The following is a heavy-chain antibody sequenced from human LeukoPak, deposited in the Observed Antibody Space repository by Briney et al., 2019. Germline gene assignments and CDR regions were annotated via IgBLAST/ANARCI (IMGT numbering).Heavy chain of an antibody. D-gene: IGHD3-22*01. J-gene: IGHJ4*02. V-gene: IGHV3-66*01. CDR1: GSTVSSNY. CDR3: ASPYYDSSGYSDY. Sequence: GGSLRLSCAASGSTVSSNYMCWVRQAPGKGLEWVSVIYSGGSTYYADSVKGRFTISRDNSKNTLYLQMNSLRAEDTAVYYCASPYYDSSGYSDYWGQGTLVTVSS. CDR2: IYSGGST.